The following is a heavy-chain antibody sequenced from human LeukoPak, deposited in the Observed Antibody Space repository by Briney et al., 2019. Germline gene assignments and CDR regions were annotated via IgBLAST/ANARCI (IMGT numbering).Heavy chain of an antibody. J-gene: IGHJ4*02. Sequence: GGSLRLSCAASGVTFSSYAMSWGRQAPGKGLGLVSAISCGGGSTYYPDSVKGRLPISRDNPKNTLYLQMNSLRAEDTAVYYCALSSSPCCFGYWGQGTLVTVSS. CDR3: ALSSSPCCFGY. CDR1: GVTFSSYA. CDR2: ISCGGGST. D-gene: IGHD6-6*01. V-gene: IGHV3-23*01.